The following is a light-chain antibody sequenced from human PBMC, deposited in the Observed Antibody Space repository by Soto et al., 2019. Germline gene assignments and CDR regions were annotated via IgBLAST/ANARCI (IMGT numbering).Light chain of an antibody. Sequence: QSALTQPASVSGSPGQSITISCTGTSSDVGGYNYVSWYQQHPSKAPKLMIYEVSNRPSGVSNRFSGSKSGNTASLTISGLQAEDEADYYCSSYTSGSTWVFGGGTQLTVL. CDR1: SSDVGGYNY. CDR3: SSYTSGSTWV. CDR2: EVS. V-gene: IGLV2-14*01. J-gene: IGLJ3*02.